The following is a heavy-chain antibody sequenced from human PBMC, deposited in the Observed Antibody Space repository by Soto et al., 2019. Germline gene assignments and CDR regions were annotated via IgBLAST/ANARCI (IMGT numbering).Heavy chain of an antibody. D-gene: IGHD6-13*01. Sequence: ASVKVSCKAPGGTFSSYAISWVRQAPGQGLEWMGGIIPIFGTANYAQKFQGRVTITADESTSTAYMELSSLRSEDTAVYYCARDSSGRYSSSRYNWFDPWGQG. CDR3: ARDSSGRYSSSRYNWFDP. CDR2: IIPIFGTA. V-gene: IGHV1-69*13. J-gene: IGHJ5*02. CDR1: GGTFSSYA.